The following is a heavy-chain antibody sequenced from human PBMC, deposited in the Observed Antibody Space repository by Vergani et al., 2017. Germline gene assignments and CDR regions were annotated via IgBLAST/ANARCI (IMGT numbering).Heavy chain of an antibody. CDR3: ARARCIETCYMSNWLDS. J-gene: IGHJ5*01. CDR1: GFSFNSYW. V-gene: IGHV3-74*03. Sequence: DVHLAESGGGFFQPGGSLRLSCSASGFSFNSYWMLWVRQVPGKGLLWVSRIKSDGSITAYADSVKGRFTISRDNAQNTLYLQMNSLRVEDTGVYYCARARCIETCYMSNWLDSWGQGTLVTVSS. D-gene: IGHD3-9*01. CDR2: IKSDGSIT.